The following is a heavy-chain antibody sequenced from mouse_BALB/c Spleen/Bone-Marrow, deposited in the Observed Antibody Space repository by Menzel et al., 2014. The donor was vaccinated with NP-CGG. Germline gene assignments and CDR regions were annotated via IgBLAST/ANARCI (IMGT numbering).Heavy chain of an antibody. D-gene: IGHD3-2*01. Sequence: AQGVESGAELVKPGASVKLSCKTSGYTFTSYWIQWVKQRPGQGLGWIGEIFPGTGTTYYNEKFKGKATLTIDTSSSTAYMQLSSLTSEDSAVYFCASRDSSGYVPDYWGQGTTLTVSS. J-gene: IGHJ2*01. CDR3: ASRDSSGYVPDY. CDR1: GYTFTSYW. V-gene: IGHV1S132*01. CDR2: IFPGTGTT.